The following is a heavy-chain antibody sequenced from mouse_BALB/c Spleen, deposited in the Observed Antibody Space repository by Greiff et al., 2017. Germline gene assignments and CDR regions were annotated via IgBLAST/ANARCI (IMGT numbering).Heavy chain of an antibody. CDR2: IDPANGNT. CDR3: AQTARAY. V-gene: IGHV14-3*02. CDR1: GFNIKDTY. J-gene: IGHJ3*01. D-gene: IGHD3-2*01. Sequence: EVQLVESGAELVKPGASVKLSCTASGFNIKDTYMHWVKQRPEQGLEWIGRIDPANGNTKYDPKFQGKATITADTSSNTAYLQLSSLTSEDTAVYYCAQTARAYWGQGTLVTVSA.